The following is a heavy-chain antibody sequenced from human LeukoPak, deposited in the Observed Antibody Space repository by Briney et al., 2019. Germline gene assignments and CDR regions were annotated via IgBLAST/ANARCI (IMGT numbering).Heavy chain of an antibody. J-gene: IGHJ5*02. CDR2: IIPIFGTA. Sequence: SVKVSCKASGYTFTGYYMYWVRQAPGQGLEWMGGIIPIFGTANYAQKFQGRVTITADESTSTAYMELSSLRSEDTAVYYCARVEGPLRFDPWGQGTLVTVSS. V-gene: IGHV1-69*13. CDR3: ARVEGPLRFDP. CDR1: GYTFTGYY. D-gene: IGHD3-3*01.